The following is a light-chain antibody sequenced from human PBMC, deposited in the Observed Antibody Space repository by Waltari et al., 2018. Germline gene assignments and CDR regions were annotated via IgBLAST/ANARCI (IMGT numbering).Light chain of an antibody. CDR1: QRVPRS. J-gene: IGKJ1*01. Sequence: EIVLTQSPGTLSWSPGERATLSCRASQRVPRSLAWYQQKPGQAPRLLSFGASSRATGMPHRFSGGGSGTDFSLTISRLEPEEFAMYYCQHYVSLPATFGQGTKVEIK. CDR3: QHYVSLPAT. V-gene: IGKV3-20*01. CDR2: GAS.